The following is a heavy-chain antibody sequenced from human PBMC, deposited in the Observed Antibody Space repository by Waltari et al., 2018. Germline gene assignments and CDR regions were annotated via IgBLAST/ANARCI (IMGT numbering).Heavy chain of an antibody. J-gene: IGHJ6*03. CDR3: ARGDPSVYYTSHMDV. Sequence: QVQLVQSGAEVKKAGASVKVSCKASGYTFTDTYMHWVRQAPGQGLEWMGWINPNNGGTNYAQKFQGRVTMTRDTSISTAFMDLSRLKSDDTAVYFCARGDPSVYYTSHMDVWGKGTTVTVSS. D-gene: IGHD3-3*01. CDR2: INPNNGGT. V-gene: IGHV1-2*02. CDR1: GYTFTDTY.